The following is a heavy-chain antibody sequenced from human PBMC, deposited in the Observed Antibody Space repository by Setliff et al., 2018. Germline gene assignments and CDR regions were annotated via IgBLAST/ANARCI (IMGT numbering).Heavy chain of an antibody. Sequence: PSETLSLTCAVSGYSISSDYYWGWIRQPPGKGLEWIGSMYHSGSTYYNPSLKSRVTISVDTSKNQFSLKLNYVTAADTAVYYCARALGYCSRTSCYADAFDFWGQGTMVTVSS. CDR2: MYHSGST. J-gene: IGHJ3*01. D-gene: IGHD2-2*01. CDR3: ARALGYCSRTSCYADAFDF. V-gene: IGHV4-38-2*01. CDR1: GYSISSDYY.